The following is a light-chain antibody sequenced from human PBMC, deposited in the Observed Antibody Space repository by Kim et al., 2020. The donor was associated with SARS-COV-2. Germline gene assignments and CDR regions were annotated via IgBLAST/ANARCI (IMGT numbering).Light chain of an antibody. J-gene: IGKJ4*01. CDR3: QQLDDYPRT. CDR1: RGSSRY. Sequence: ASVGDRVTMTCRASRGSSRYLAWYQQTPATAPKLLIYAASTLQAGVPSRCSGSGSGTEFTLTSNTLQAEDFATYCCQQLDDYPRTFGGGTKVDIK. CDR2: AAS. V-gene: IGKV1-9*01.